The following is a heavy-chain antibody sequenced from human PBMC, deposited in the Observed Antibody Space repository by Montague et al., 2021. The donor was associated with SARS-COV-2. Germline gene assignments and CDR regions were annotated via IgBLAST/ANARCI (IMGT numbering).Heavy chain of an antibody. CDR1: GGSISSYY. V-gene: IGHV4-59*01. CDR2: IYYSGST. J-gene: IGHJ4*02. Sequence: SETLSLTCTVSGGSISSYYWSWIRQPPGKGLEWIGYIYYSGSTNYNPSLKSRVTISVDTSKNQFSLKLRSVTAADTAVYYCARVKRWYYCGLGVSAHFDYWGQGTLVTVSS. D-gene: IGHD3-10*01. CDR3: ARVKRWYYCGLGVSAHFDY.